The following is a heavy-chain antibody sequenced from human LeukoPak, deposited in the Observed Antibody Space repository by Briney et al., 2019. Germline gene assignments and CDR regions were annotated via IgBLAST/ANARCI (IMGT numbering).Heavy chain of an antibody. V-gene: IGHV4-31*03. D-gene: IGHD5-12*01. CDR2: IYYSGGT. CDR1: GGSISSSGYY. J-gene: IGHJ6*02. Sequence: SETLSLTCTVSGGSISSSGYYWSWIRQHPGKGLEWIGYIYYSGGTFYNPSLKSRVTISVDTSNNQVSLKLSSVTVADTAVYYCASSEATATPPPYGMDVWGQGTTVTVSS. CDR3: ASSEATATPPPYGMDV.